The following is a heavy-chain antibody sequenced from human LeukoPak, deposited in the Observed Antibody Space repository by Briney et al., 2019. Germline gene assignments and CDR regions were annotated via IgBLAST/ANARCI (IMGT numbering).Heavy chain of an antibody. CDR1: GFNFSSYE. V-gene: IGHV3-74*01. Sequence: GGSLRLSCAASGFNFSSYEMNWVRQAPGKGLVWVSRINNDGSSTSYADSVKGRFTISRDNAKNTLYLQMNSLRAEDTAVYYCARDNRDDQKGAFDIWGQGTMVTVSS. J-gene: IGHJ3*02. D-gene: IGHD1-14*01. CDR2: INNDGSST. CDR3: ARDNRDDQKGAFDI.